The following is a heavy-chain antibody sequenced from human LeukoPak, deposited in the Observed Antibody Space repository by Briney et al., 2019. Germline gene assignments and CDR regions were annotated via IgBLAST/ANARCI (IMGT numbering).Heavy chain of an antibody. CDR2: AYYSGTT. CDR1: GGSISNSNYY. J-gene: IGHJ4*02. CDR3: ARHSSSAWYYYFDY. V-gene: IGHV4-39*01. D-gene: IGHD6-19*01. Sequence: SETLSLTCTVSGGSISNSNYYWGWIRQPPGKGLEWIGGAYYSGTTYYSPSLKGRVTISVDTSRNHFSLNLNSVTAADTAVYYCARHSSSAWYYYFDYWGQGSFVTVSS.